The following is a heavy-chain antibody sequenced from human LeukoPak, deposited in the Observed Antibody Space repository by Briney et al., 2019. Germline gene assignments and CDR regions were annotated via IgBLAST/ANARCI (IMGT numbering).Heavy chain of an antibody. CDR3: AADYTSRSYRFDH. Sequence: PSETLSLTCAVSGASISSGDYSWSWIRQPPGKGLEWIGYIYHSGSTTYNPSLKSRLTISLDRSKNQISLKVKSVTAADTAVYYCAADYTSRSYRFDHWGQGTLVTVSS. V-gene: IGHV4-30-2*01. J-gene: IGHJ4*02. CDR1: GASISSGDYS. D-gene: IGHD3-10*01. CDR2: IYHSGST.